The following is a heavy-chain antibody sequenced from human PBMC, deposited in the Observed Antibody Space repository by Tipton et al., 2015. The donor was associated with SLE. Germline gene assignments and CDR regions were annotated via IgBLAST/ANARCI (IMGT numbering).Heavy chain of an antibody. D-gene: IGHD2-2*02. CDR3: ARDGYTHTWYYLDS. CDR1: GFNFSTYA. Sequence: SLRLSCAASGFNFSTYALHWVRQAPGKGLEWVAVIGYDGTNRHYVDSVKGRFTISRDNSRDTLLLQMTSLRPEDTAVYFCARDGYTHTWYYLDSWGQGTLVTVSS. CDR2: IGYDGTNR. V-gene: IGHV3-30*07. J-gene: IGHJ4*02.